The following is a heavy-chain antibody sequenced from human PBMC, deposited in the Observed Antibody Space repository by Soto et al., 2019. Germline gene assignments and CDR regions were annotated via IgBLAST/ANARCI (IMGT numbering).Heavy chain of an antibody. V-gene: IGHV3-15*01. J-gene: IGHJ6*02. CDR1: GFTFSNAW. CDR3: TTPTGGYYYGSGISRDYYYYGMDV. Sequence: PGGSLRLSCAASGFTFSNAWMSWVRQAPGKGLEWVGRIKSKTDGGTTDYAAPVKGRFTISRDDSKNTLYLQMNSLKTEGTAVYYCTTPTGGYYYGSGISRDYYYYGMDVWGQGTTVTVSS. D-gene: IGHD3-10*01. CDR2: IKSKTDGGTT.